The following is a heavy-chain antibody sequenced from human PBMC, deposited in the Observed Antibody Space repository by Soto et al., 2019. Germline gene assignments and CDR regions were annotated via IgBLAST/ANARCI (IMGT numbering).Heavy chain of an antibody. CDR1: RYTFISYD. CDR2: MNHKSANT. Sequence: QVQLVQSGAEVKKPGASVKVSCKASRYTFISYDINWVRQATGQGLEWMGWMNHKSANTGYAQNFQGRVTMTRHTSISTAYMELSSLRSEDTAVYYCARSPSWETTVTPYYFDYWGQGTLVTVSS. J-gene: IGHJ4*02. CDR3: ARSPSWETTVTPYYFDY. V-gene: IGHV1-8*01. D-gene: IGHD4-4*01.